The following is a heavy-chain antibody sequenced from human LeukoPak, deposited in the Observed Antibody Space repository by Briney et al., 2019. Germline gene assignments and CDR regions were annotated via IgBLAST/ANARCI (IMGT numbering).Heavy chain of an antibody. CDR2: FYYSGST. CDR1: GGSISNYY. D-gene: IGHD2-15*01. Sequence: SETLSLTCTVSGGSISNYYWSWIRQPPGKGLEWIGYFYYSGSTYYNPSLKSRVTISVDTSKNQFSPKLSSVTAADTAVYYCARAGIFKGFDYWGQGTLVTVSS. J-gene: IGHJ4*02. V-gene: IGHV4-59*12. CDR3: ARAGIFKGFDY.